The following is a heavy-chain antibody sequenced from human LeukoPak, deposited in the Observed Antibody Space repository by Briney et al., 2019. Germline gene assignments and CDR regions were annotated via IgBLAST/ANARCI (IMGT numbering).Heavy chain of an antibody. CDR2: IHYSGST. Sequence: SETLSLTCTVSGGSISSTSNYWGWIRQPPGKGLEWIGSIHYSGSTYYNPSLKSRVSISVDTSKNQFSLKLSSVTAPDTAVYYCARRYCSSTICYPDYWGQGTLVTVSS. V-gene: IGHV4-39*01. J-gene: IGHJ4*02. CDR1: GGSISSTSNY. CDR3: ARRYCSSTICYPDY. D-gene: IGHD2-2*01.